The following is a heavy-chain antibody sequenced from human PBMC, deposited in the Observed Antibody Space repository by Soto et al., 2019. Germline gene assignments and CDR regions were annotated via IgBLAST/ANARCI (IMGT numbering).Heavy chain of an antibody. D-gene: IGHD3-16*01. J-gene: IGHJ4*02. V-gene: IGHV1-18*01. CDR1: GYNFTNYG. CDR3: ARDGGCGKVSCYGPDF. CDR2: IHGRSGQT. Sequence: VQLVQSGAEVRRPGASVTASCKTSGYNFTNYGVTWVRQAPGQGLEWMGWIHGRSGQTKYAQKFQGRVTLTTDRSTNTAYLHLASLTSDDAAVYFCARDGGCGKVSCYGPDFWGQGTLVTVSS.